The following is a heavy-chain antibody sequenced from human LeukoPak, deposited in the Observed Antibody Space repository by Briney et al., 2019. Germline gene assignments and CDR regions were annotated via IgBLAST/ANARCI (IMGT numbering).Heavy chain of an antibody. CDR3: ARDPDIVVVPAASAPDY. CDR1: GGSISSYY. V-gene: IGHV4-59*01. D-gene: IGHD2-2*01. Sequence: SETLSLTCTVSGGSISSYYWSWVRQPPGKGLEWIGYIYYSGSTNYSPSLKSRVTISVDTSKNQFSLKLSSVTAEDTAVYYCARDPDIVVVPAASAPDYWGQGTLVTVSS. CDR2: IYYSGST. J-gene: IGHJ4*02.